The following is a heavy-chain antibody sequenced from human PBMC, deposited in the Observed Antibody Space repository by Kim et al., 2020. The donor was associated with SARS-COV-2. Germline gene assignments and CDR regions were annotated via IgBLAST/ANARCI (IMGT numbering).Heavy chain of an antibody. D-gene: IGHD3-9*01. CDR3: AKDLVANDILTGYDY. J-gene: IGHJ4*02. V-gene: IGHV3-23*01. Sequence: DSVKCRFTISRDNTKNTLYLQMNSLRAEDTAVYYCAKDLVANDILTGYDYWGQGTLVTVSS.